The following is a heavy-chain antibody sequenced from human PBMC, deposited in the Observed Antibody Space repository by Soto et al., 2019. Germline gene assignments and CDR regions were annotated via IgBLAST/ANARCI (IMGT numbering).Heavy chain of an antibody. J-gene: IGHJ5*02. V-gene: IGHV4-31*03. D-gene: IGHD3-3*01. CDR2: IYYSGSN. Sequence: QVQLQESGPGLVKPSQTLSLTCTVSGGSISSGGYYWSWIRQHPGKGLEWIGYIYYSGSNYYNPSLKSRVTISVDTSKNQYSLKLSSVTAADTAVYYCAREVDHYDFWSGYYTGWFGPWGQGTLVTVSS. CDR3: AREVDHYDFWSGYYTGWFGP. CDR1: GGSISSGGYY.